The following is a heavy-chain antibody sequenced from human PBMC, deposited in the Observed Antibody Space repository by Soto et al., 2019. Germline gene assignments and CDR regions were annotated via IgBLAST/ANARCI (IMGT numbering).Heavy chain of an antibody. CDR1: GGSMSSGDYY. CDR3: ARDTYGNGIMDV. J-gene: IGHJ6*02. V-gene: IGHV4-30-4*01. Sequence: PSETLSLTCTVSGGSMSSGDYYWSWIRQPPGKGLEWIGYIYYSGSTYYNPSLKSRVTISVDTSKNQFSLKLSSVTAADTAVYYCARDTYGNGIMDVWGQGTTVTVS. CDR2: IYYSGST. D-gene: IGHD1-20*01.